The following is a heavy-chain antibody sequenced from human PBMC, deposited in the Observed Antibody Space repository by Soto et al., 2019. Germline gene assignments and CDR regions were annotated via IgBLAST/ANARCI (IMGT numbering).Heavy chain of an antibody. V-gene: IGHV3-23*01. CDR3: AKGHGDDVWHYFDY. CDR2: ISGSAGST. CDR1: GFTLSSYA. J-gene: IGHJ4*02. D-gene: IGHD3-16*01. Sequence: EVQLLESGGGLVQPGGSLRLSCAASGFTLSSYAMSWVRQAPGKGLEWVSSISGSAGSTYYADSVKGRFTNSRDNWKNTLYVQMNSLRAEDPAVYYCAKGHGDDVWHYFDYWGQGTLVTVSS.